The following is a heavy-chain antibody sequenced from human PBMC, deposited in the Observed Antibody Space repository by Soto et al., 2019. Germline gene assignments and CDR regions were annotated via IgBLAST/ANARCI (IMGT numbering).Heavy chain of an antibody. Sequence: VSVKVSCKASGYTFTSYGISWVRQAPGQGLEWMGWISAYNGNTNYAQKLQGRVTMTTDTSTSTAYMELRSLRFDDTAVYYCALHLSSSWYWFDPWGQGTLVTVSS. D-gene: IGHD6-13*01. CDR3: ALHLSSSWYWFDP. CDR1: GYTFTSYG. J-gene: IGHJ5*02. CDR2: ISAYNGNT. V-gene: IGHV1-18*01.